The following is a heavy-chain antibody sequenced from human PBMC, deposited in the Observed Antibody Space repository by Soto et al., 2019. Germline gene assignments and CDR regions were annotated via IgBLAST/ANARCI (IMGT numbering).Heavy chain of an antibody. V-gene: IGHV4-30-4*01. J-gene: IGHJ4*02. Sequence: TLSLTCTVSGGSISSGDYYWSWLRQPPGKGLEWIGYIYYSGSTYYNPSLKSRVTISVDTSKNQFSLKLSSVTAADTAVYYCAREATIAARLDSWGQGTLVTVPS. CDR3: AREATIAARLDS. CDR1: GGSISSGDYY. D-gene: IGHD6-6*01. CDR2: IYYSGST.